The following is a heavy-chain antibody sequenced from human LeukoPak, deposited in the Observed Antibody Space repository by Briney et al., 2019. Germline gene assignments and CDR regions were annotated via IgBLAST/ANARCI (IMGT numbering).Heavy chain of an antibody. CDR2: ISGSGGST. CDR3: AKGGTDYGDYLAVFDY. J-gene: IGHJ4*02. D-gene: IGHD4-17*01. V-gene: IGHV3-23*01. CDR1: GFTFSDTW. Sequence: PGGSLRLSCAASGFTFSDTWMHWVRQAPGKGLEWVSAISGSGGSTYYADSVKGRFTISRDNSKNTLYLQMNSLRAEDTAVYYCAKGGTDYGDYLAVFDYWGQGTLVTVSS.